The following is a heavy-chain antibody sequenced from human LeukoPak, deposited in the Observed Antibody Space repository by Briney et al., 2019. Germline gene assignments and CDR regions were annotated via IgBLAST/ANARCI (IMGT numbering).Heavy chain of an antibody. Sequence: PGGSVSLSRAVSGLTYEEYAMHWVRQVPGKGLQWVSFISWDGGSPCCADSVKGRFTISRDNSRNSLYLQMTSLRAEDTALYYCAKALSGGSGSYYIGLDYWGQVTLVTVSS. D-gene: IGHD3-10*01. CDR2: ISWDGGSP. J-gene: IGHJ4*02. V-gene: IGHV3-43D*03. CDR3: AKALSGGSGSYYIGLDY. CDR1: GLTYEEYA.